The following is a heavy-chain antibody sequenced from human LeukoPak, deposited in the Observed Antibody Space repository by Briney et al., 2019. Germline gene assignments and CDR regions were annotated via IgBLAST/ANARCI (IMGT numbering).Heavy chain of an antibody. D-gene: IGHD5-12*01. CDR3: ASRPISGGGYDINYYYHYMDV. Sequence: SETLSLTCTVSGVSISGNYWSWIRQPPGKGLEWIGYILYTGSTNYNPSLQSRVTILLDTSKNQFSLKLSSVSAADTAVYYCASRPISGGGYDINYYYHYMDVWSKGTTVTVSS. CDR1: GVSISGNY. J-gene: IGHJ6*03. CDR2: ILYTGST. V-gene: IGHV4-59*01.